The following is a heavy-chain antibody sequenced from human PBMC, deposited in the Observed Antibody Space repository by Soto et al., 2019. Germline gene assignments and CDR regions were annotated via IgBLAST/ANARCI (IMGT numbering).Heavy chain of an antibody. V-gene: IGHV4-59*01. Sequence: PSETLSLTCTVSGGSISSYYWSWIRQPPGKGLEWIGYIYYSGSTNYNPSLKSRVTISVDTSKNQFSLKLSSVTAADTAVYYCARGRTTVIDFDYWGQGTLVTVS. CDR2: IYYSGST. CDR3: ARGRTTVIDFDY. CDR1: GGSISSYY. J-gene: IGHJ4*02. D-gene: IGHD4-17*01.